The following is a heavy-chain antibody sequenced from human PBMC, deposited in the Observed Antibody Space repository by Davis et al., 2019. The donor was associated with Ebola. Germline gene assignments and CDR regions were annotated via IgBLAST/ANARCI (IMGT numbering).Heavy chain of an antibody. D-gene: IGHD4-17*01. J-gene: IGHJ5*02. CDR1: GYSFTSYW. V-gene: IGHV5-51*01. CDR2: IYPGDSDT. Sequence: GESLKISCKGSGYSFTSYWIGWVRQMPGKGLEWMGIIYPGDSDTRYSPSFQGQVTISADKSISTAYLQWSSLKASDTAMYYCARQPRGSSGVYGDYVPSWFDPWGQGTLVTVSS. CDR3: ARQPRGSSGVYGDYVPSWFDP.